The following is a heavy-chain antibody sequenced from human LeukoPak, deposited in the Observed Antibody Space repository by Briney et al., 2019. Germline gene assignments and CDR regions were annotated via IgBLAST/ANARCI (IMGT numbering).Heavy chain of an antibody. CDR1: GYTFTGYY. D-gene: IGHD6-13*01. CDR2: INPSGGST. Sequence: ASVKVSCKASGYTFTGYYIHWVRQAPGQGPEWMGIINPSGGSTSYAQKFQGRVTMTRDMSTSTVYMELNSLRSEDTAMFYCARTGYSSPRAHFDYWGQGTLVTVSS. J-gene: IGHJ4*02. CDR3: ARTGYSSPRAHFDY. V-gene: IGHV1-46*01.